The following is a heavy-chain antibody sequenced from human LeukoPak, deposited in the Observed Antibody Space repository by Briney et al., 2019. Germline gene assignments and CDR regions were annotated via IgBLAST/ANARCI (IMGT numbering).Heavy chain of an antibody. V-gene: IGHV3-7*01. Sequence: GGSLRLSCAASGFTFSSYWMSWMRQAPGKGLEWVANIKYDGNEEYYVDSVKGRFTISRDNAKNSLHLQLNSLRVEDTAVYYCKSGGAAPGSFDYWGQGTLVTVSS. J-gene: IGHJ4*02. D-gene: IGHD1-1*01. CDR3: KSGGAAPGSFDY. CDR2: IKYDGNEE. CDR1: GFTFSSYW.